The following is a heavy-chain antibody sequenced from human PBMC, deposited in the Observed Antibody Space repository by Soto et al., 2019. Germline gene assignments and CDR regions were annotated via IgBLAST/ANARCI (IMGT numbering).Heavy chain of an antibody. CDR1: GYNFTSYF. J-gene: IGHJ4*02. Sequence: ASVKVSCKASGYNFTSYFMHWVRQAPGQGLEWMGIIDPSGGSTSYAQKFQGRVTITADESTSTAYMELSSLRSEDTAVYYCARATYDSSGQYNFDYWGQGTLVTVSS. CDR3: ARATYDSSGQYNFDY. V-gene: IGHV1-46*01. D-gene: IGHD3-22*01. CDR2: IDPSGGST.